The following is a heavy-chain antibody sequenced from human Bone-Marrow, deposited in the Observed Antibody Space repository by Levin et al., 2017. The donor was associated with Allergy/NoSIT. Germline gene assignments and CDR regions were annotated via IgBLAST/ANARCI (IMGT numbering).Heavy chain of an antibody. CDR1: GFTFSNVW. CDR3: SKLNTVNAFDM. V-gene: IGHV3-15*01. J-gene: IGHJ3*02. CDR2: IKSNTAGGTT. Sequence: GGSLRLSCEDSGFTFSNVWMNWVRQAPGKGLEWVGRIKSNTAGGTTDYAAPVKGRFTISRDDSKNTLYLQMDSLKTEDTAVYYCSKLNTVNAFDMWGQGTMVTVSS. D-gene: IGHD4-11*01.